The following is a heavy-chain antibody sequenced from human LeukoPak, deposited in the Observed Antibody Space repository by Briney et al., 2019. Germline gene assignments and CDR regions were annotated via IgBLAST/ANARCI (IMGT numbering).Heavy chain of an antibody. D-gene: IGHD1-26*01. CDR3: ARVGVGATSDY. CDR2: INPNSGGT. V-gene: IGHV1-2*02. Sequence: ASVKVSCKASGYTFTGYYVNWVRQAPGQGLEWMGWINPNSGGTNYAQKFQGRVTMTRDTSTSTAYMDLSTLRSEDTAVYYCARVGVGATSDYWGQGTLVTISS. CDR1: GYTFTGYY. J-gene: IGHJ4*02.